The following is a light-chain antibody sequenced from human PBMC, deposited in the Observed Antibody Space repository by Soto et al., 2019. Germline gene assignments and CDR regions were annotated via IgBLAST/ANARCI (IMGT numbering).Light chain of an antibody. Sequence: AIQMTQSPSSVSASVGDRVTITCRASHGIRNELGWYQQKPGKAPKLLIYSASSLQSGVPSRFSGGGSGTDFILTISGLQPEDFAAYFCLQDFTYPRTVGQGTKV. CDR2: SAS. J-gene: IGKJ1*01. V-gene: IGKV1-6*01. CDR1: HGIRNE. CDR3: LQDFTYPRT.